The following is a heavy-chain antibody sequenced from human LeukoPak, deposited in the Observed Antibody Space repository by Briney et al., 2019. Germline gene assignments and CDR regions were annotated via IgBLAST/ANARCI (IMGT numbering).Heavy chain of an antibody. CDR1: GGSISSYY. Sequence: PSETLSLTCTVSGGSISSYYWSWIRQPPGKGLEWIGYIYYSGTTNYNPSLKSRVTISVATSKNQFSLNLSSVTAADTAVYYCARGGGGEYSSGWYDYWGQGTLVTVSP. J-gene: IGHJ4*02. D-gene: IGHD6-19*01. V-gene: IGHV4-59*01. CDR2: IYYSGTT. CDR3: ARGGGGEYSSGWYDY.